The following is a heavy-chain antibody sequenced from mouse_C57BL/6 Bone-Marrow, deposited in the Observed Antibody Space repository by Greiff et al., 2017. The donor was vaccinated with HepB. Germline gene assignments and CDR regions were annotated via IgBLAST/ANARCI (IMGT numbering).Heavy chain of an antibody. CDR1: GYTFTDYE. CDR2: IDPETGGT. V-gene: IGHV1-15*01. CDR3: TRLIYYYGTYAMDY. J-gene: IGHJ4*01. Sequence: QVQLKESGAELVRPGASVTLSCKASGYTFTDYEMHWVKQTPVHGLEWIGAIDPETGGTAYNQKFKGKAILTAGKSSSTAYMELRSLTSEDSAVYYCTRLIYYYGTYAMDYWGQGTSVTVSS. D-gene: IGHD1-1*01.